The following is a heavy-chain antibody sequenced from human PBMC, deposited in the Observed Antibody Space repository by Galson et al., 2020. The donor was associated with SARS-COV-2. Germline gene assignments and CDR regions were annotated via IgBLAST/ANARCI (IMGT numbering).Heavy chain of an antibody. CDR3: ARASVMVRGVIWIDY. D-gene: IGHD3-10*01. Sequence: ASVKVSCKASGYTFTSYGISWVRQAPGQGLEWMGWISAYNGNTNYAQKLQGRVTMTTDTSTSTAYMELRSLRSDDTAVYYCARASVMVRGVIWIDYWGQGTLVTVSS. J-gene: IGHJ4*02. V-gene: IGHV1-18*01. CDR1: GYTFTSYG. CDR2: ISAYNGNT.